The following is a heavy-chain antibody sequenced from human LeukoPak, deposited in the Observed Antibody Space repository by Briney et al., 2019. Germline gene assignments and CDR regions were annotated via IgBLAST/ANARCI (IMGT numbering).Heavy chain of an antibody. CDR2: IRYDGSNK. CDR1: GFTFSSYS. V-gene: IGHV3-30*02. CDR3: AKKANWGSFSPAGDMDV. J-gene: IGHJ6*02. Sequence: GGSLRLSCAASGFTFSSYSMNWVRQAPGKGLEWVAFIRYDGSNKYYADSVKGRFTISRDNSKNTLYLQMNSLRAEDTAVYYCAKKANWGSFSPAGDMDVWGQGTLVTVSS. D-gene: IGHD7-27*01.